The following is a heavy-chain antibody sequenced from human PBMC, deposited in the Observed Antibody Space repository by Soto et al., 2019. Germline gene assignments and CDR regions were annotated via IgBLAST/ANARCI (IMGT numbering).Heavy chain of an antibody. J-gene: IGHJ4*02. CDR1: GGSISSYY. V-gene: IGHV4-59*01. CDR3: SRAVLPATAPFDY. CDR2: IYSSGST. Sequence: QVQLQESGPRLVKPSETLSLTCIVSGGSISSYYLSWIRQPPGKGLEWIGYIYSSGSTNYIPSLKSRVTISVDTSKTQFSLTLRSVTAADTAVYYCSRAVLPATAPFDYWGKGTLVTVSS. D-gene: IGHD2-2*01.